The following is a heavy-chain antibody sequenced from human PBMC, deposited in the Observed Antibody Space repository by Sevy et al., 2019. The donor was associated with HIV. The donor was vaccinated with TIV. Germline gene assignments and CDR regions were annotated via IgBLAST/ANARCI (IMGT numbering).Heavy chain of an antibody. D-gene: IGHD6-13*01. CDR3: ASSSIAAAATDY. CDR2: IWYDGSNK. J-gene: IGHJ4*02. V-gene: IGHV3-33*08. Sequence: GGSLRLSCAASGFTFSSYGMHWVRQAPGKGLEWVAVIWYDGSNKYYADSVKGRFTISRDNSKNTLYLQMNSLRAEDTAVYYCASSSIAAAATDYWGQGTLVTVSS. CDR1: GFTFSSYG.